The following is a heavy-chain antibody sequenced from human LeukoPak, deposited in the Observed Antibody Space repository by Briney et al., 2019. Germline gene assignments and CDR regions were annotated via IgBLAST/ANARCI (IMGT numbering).Heavy chain of an antibody. CDR3: ARGSIVVVPAAMALYNWFDP. CDR2: INHSGST. D-gene: IGHD2-2*01. J-gene: IGHJ5*02. CDR1: GGSFSGYY. Sequence: SETLSLTCAVYGGSFSGYYWSWIRQPPGKGLEWIGEINHSGSTNYNPSLKSRVTISVDTSKNQFSLKLSSVTAADTAVYYCARGSIVVVPAAMALYNWFDPWGQGTLVTVSS. V-gene: IGHV4-34*01.